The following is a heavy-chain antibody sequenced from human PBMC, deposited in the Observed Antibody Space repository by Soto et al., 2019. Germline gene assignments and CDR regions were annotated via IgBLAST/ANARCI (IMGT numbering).Heavy chain of an antibody. V-gene: IGHV2-5*02. CDR2: IYWDDDK. J-gene: IGHJ4*02. D-gene: IGHD4-17*01. CDR3: AHSSGDDYGDPFDY. CDR1: GFSLSTSGVG. Sequence: QITLKESGPPLVKPTQTLTLTCTFSGFSLSTSGVGVGWIRQPPGKALEWLALIYWDDDKRYSPSLKSRLTITKDTSKSQVVLTMTNMDPVDTATYYCAHSSGDDYGDPFDYWGQGTLVTVSS.